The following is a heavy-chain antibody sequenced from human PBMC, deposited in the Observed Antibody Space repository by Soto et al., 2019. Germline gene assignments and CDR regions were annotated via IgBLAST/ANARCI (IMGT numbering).Heavy chain of an antibody. D-gene: IGHD2-15*01. CDR3: THKGGRGAAMDV. Sequence: QITLKESGPTLVKPTQTLTLTCTFSGFSVSTSGVGVAWIRQPPGKALEWLALIYWDGDERYSPFLQSRVTVXKXXAKNQVVLTMTNMDPVDTATYDCTHKGGRGAAMDVWGQGTTVTVSS. CDR1: GFSVSTSGVG. J-gene: IGHJ6*02. V-gene: IGHV2-5*02. CDR2: IYWDGDE.